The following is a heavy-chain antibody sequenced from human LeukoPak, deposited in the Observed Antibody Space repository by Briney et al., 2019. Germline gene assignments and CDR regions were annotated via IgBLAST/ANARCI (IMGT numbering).Heavy chain of an antibody. CDR3: AKAYCSSTSCYSSPGYYYYGMDV. J-gene: IGHJ6*04. V-gene: IGHV3-30*18. CDR1: GFTFSSYG. CDR2: ISYDGSNK. Sequence: GGSLRLSCAASGFTFSSYGMHWVRQAPGKGLEWVAVISYDGSNKYYADSVKGRFTISRDNSKNTLYLQMNSLRAEDTAVYYCAKAYCSSTSCYSSPGYYYYGMDVWGKGTTVTVSS. D-gene: IGHD2-2*01.